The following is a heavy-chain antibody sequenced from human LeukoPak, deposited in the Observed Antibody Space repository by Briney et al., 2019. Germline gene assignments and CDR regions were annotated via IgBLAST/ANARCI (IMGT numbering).Heavy chain of an antibody. CDR3: AKDRITYYYDSSGYTFDY. D-gene: IGHD3-22*01. CDR1: GFTFSSYG. CDR2: IRYDGSNK. Sequence: GGSLRLSCAASGFTFSSYGMRWVRQAPGKGLEWVAFIRYDGSNKYYADSVKGRFTISRDNSKNTLYLQMNSLRAEDTAVYYCAKDRITYYYDSSGYTFDYWGQGTLVTVSS. J-gene: IGHJ4*02. V-gene: IGHV3-30*02.